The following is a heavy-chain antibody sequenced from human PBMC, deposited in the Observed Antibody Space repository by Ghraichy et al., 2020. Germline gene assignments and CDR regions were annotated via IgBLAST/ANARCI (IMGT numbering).Heavy chain of an antibody. V-gene: IGHV1-3*01. CDR2: INAGNGNT. J-gene: IGHJ4*02. Sequence: ASVKVSCKASGYTFTSYAMHWVRQAPGQRLEWMGWINAGNGNTKYSQKFQGRVTITRDTSASTAYMELSSLRSEDTAVYYCARGGWVYGSGSYSQFDYWGQGTLVTVSS. D-gene: IGHD3-10*01. CDR1: GYTFTSYA. CDR3: ARGGWVYGSGSYSQFDY.